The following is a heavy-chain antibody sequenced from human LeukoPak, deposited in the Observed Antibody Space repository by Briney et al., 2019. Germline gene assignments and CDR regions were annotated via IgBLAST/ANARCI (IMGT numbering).Heavy chain of an antibody. D-gene: IGHD3-10*01. CDR2: INHSGST. CDR1: GGSFSGYY. V-gene: IGHV4-34*01. CDR3: ASQSSMVRFDY. Sequence: PSETLSLTCAVYGGSFSGYYWSWIRQPPGKGLEWIGEINHSGSTDYNPSLESRVTISVDTSKNQFSLKLSSVTAADTAVYYCASQSSMVRFDYWGQGTLVTVSS. J-gene: IGHJ4*02.